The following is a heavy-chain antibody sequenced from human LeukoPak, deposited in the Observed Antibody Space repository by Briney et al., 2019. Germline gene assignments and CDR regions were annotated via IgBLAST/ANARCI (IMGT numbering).Heavy chain of an antibody. CDR2: INPSGGST. V-gene: IGHV1-46*01. CDR3: ARDKRSGYYFDD. J-gene: IGHJ4*02. Sequence: ASVKLSCKASGYTFTSYYMHWVRQAPGQGLEWMGIINPSGGSTSYAQKYQGRVTMTRDTSTSTDYMELSRLRSEDTAVYYCARDKRSGYYFDDWGQGTLVTVSS. D-gene: IGHD3-3*01. CDR1: GYTFTSYY.